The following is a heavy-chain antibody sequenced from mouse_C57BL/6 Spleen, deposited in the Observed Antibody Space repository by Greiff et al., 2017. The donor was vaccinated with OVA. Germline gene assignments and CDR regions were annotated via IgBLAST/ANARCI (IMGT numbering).Heavy chain of an antibody. J-gene: IGHJ2*01. CDR1: GYAFTNYL. D-gene: IGHD1-1*01. CDR2: INPGSGGT. Sequence: VMLVESGAELVRPGTSVKVSCKASGYAFTNYLIEWVKQRPGQGLEWIGVINPGSGGTNYNEKFKGKATLTADKSSSTAYMQLSSLTSEDSAVYFCARDGSSRYYFDYWGQGTTLTVSS. CDR3: ARDGSSRYYFDY. V-gene: IGHV1-54*01.